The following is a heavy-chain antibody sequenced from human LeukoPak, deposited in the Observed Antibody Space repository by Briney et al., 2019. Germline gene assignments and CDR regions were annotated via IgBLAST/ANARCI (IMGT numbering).Heavy chain of an antibody. V-gene: IGHV3-23*01. CDR1: GFTFSNYW. J-gene: IGHJ4*02. Sequence: GGSLRLSCAASGFTFSNYWMHWVRQAPGKGLEWVSAISGSGGSTYYADSVKGRFTISRDNSKNTLYLQMNSLRAEDTAVYYCAKDLAGIDYWGQGTLVTVSS. D-gene: IGHD6-13*01. CDR3: AKDLAGIDY. CDR2: ISGSGGST.